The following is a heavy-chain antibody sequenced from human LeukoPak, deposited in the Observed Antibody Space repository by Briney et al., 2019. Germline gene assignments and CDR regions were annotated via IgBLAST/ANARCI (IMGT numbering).Heavy chain of an antibody. V-gene: IGHV3-30*01. CDR1: GFTFSSYA. CDR2: ISYDESNK. Sequence: PGRSLRLSCAASGFTFSSYAMHWVRQAPGKGLEWVAVISYDESNKYYADSVKGRFTISRDNSKNTLYLQMNSQRAEDTAVYYCAIAAGSFDYWGQGTLVTVSS. J-gene: IGHJ4*02. CDR3: AIAAGSFDY. D-gene: IGHD6-13*01.